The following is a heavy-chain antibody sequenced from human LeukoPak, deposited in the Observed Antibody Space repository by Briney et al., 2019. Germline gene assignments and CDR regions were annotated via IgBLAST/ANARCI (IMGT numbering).Heavy chain of an antibody. V-gene: IGHV5-51*01. CDR3: ARPSSSGWYLDDAFDI. D-gene: IGHD6-19*01. Sequence: GESLKISCKGSGYSFNVYWIGWVRQMPGKGLEWMGIIYPGDSDTRYSPSFQGQVTISADKSISTAYLQWSSLKASDTAMYYCARPSSSGWYLDDAFDIWGQGTMVTVSS. CDR2: IYPGDSDT. J-gene: IGHJ3*02. CDR1: GYSFNVYW.